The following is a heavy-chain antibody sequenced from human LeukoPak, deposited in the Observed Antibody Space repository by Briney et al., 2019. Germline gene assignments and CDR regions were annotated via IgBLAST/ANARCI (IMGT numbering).Heavy chain of an antibody. Sequence: ASVNVSCKASGGTFSSYAISWVRQAPGQGLEWMGGIIPIFGTANYAQKFQGRVTITADKSTSTAYMELSSLRSEDTAVYYCAIEYRLLTPREDLRYFDWLSSLDYWGQGTLVTVSS. J-gene: IGHJ4*02. CDR3: AIEYRLLTPREDLRYFDWLSSLDY. CDR2: IIPIFGTA. CDR1: GGTFSSYA. V-gene: IGHV1-69*06. D-gene: IGHD3-9*01.